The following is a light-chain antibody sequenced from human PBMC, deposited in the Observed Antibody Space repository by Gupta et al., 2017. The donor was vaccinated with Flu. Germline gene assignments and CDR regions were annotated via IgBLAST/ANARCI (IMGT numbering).Light chain of an antibody. CDR2: EVS. CDR3: CSYTSGSTYVI. V-gene: IGLV2-14*01. J-gene: IGLJ2*01. Sequence: QAALTHPASMSGSPGLTITISCTGTSSDSGGDNYVYWYQQHPGKSPKLMIYEVSSRPSGVSNRFSGSKSGNTASLSITGLQTEEEADYYCCSYTSGSTYVIFGGGTKLTVL. CDR1: SSDSGGDNY.